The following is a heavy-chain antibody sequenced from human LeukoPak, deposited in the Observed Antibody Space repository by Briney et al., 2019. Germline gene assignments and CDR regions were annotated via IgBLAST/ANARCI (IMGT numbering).Heavy chain of an antibody. CDR2: ISGSGGST. V-gene: IGHV3-23*01. J-gene: IGHJ3*02. Sequence: PGGSLRLSCAASGFTFSSYAMSWVRQAPGKGLEWVSAISGSGGSTYYADSVKGRFTISRDNSKNTLYLQMNSLRAEDTAVYYCAKDSAYSSSWPGAFDIWGQGTMVTVSS. D-gene: IGHD6-13*01. CDR3: AKDSAYSSSWPGAFDI. CDR1: GFTFSSYA.